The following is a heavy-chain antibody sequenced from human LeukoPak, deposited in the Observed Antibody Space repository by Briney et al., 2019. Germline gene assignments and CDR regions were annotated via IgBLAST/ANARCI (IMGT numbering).Heavy chain of an antibody. CDR1: GFTFDDYA. CDR2: ISWNSGSI. J-gene: IGHJ3*02. CDR3: AKDRYYDSSGYDAFDI. V-gene: IGHV3-9*01. Sequence: SLRLSCAASGFTFDDYAMHWVRQAPGKGLEWVSGISWNSGSIGYADSVKGRFTISRDNAKNSLYLQMNSLRAEDTALYYCAKDRYYDSSGYDAFDIWGQGTMVTVSS. D-gene: IGHD3-22*01.